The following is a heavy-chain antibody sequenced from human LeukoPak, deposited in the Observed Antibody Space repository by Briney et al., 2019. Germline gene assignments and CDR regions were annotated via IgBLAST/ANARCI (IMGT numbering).Heavy chain of an antibody. CDR3: ASGSYAVEHAFDI. D-gene: IGHD1-26*01. V-gene: IGHV3-53*01. CDR1: GFTVSSNY. Sequence: GGSLRLSCAASGFTVSSNYMSWVRQAPGKGLEWVSVIYSGGSTYYADSVKGRFTISRDNSKNTLYLQVNSLRAEDTGVYYCASGSYAVEHAFDIWGQGTMVTVSS. CDR2: IYSGGST. J-gene: IGHJ3*02.